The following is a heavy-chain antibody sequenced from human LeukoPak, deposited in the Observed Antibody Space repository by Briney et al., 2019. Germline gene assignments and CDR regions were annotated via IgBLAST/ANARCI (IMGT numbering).Heavy chain of an antibody. J-gene: IGHJ4*02. D-gene: IGHD6-13*01. V-gene: IGHV3-7*01. Sequence: PGGSLRLSCAASGFTFSSYWMSWVRQAPGKGLEWVANIKQDGSEKYYVDSVKGRFTISRDNAKNSLYLQMNSLRAEDTAVYYCARGGSKNAQQLVDYWGQGTLVTVSS. CDR1: GFTFSSYW. CDR3: ARGGSKNAQQLVDY. CDR2: IKQDGSEK.